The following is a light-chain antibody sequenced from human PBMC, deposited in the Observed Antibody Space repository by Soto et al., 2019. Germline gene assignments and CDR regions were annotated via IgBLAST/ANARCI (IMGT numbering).Light chain of an antibody. Sequence: DIQMTQSPSSLSASVGDRVTITCRAGQDIRSYLNWYQQKPGQAPQLLIYATSFLQLGIPSRFSASGSGTDFTLVITDLQLEDSAAYYGQQGYTSRWTSGQGTKVEI. J-gene: IGKJ1*01. CDR3: QQGYTSRWT. V-gene: IGKV1-39*01. CDR2: ATS. CDR1: QDIRSY.